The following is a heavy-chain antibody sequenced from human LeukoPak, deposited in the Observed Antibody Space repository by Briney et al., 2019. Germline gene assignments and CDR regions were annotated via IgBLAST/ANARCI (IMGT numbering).Heavy chain of an antibody. V-gene: IGHV3-48*04. CDR1: GFTFSSYS. CDR3: ARDPERFLEWLHIPPSADP. D-gene: IGHD3-3*01. CDR2: ISSSSSTI. J-gene: IGHJ5*02. Sequence: GGSLRLSCAASGFTFSSYSMNWVRQAPGKGLEWVSYISSSSSTIYYADSVKGRFTISRDNAKNSLYLQMNSLRAEDTAVYYCARDPERFLEWLHIPPSADPWGQGTLVTVSS.